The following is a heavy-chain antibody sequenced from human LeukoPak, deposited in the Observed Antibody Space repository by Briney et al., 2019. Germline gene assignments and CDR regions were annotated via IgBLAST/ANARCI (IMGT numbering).Heavy chain of an antibody. CDR3: AKLGPWGSYYFDH. Sequence: GGSLRLSCTASGFTFGDYAMSWVRQAPGKGLEWVAFIRYDGTNTYYADSVKGRFTISRDNSKNTLYLQMHSLRAEDTAVYYCAKLGPWGSYYFDHWGQGTLVTVSS. J-gene: IGHJ4*02. V-gene: IGHV3-30*02. CDR2: IRYDGTNT. CDR1: GFTFGDYA. D-gene: IGHD7-27*01.